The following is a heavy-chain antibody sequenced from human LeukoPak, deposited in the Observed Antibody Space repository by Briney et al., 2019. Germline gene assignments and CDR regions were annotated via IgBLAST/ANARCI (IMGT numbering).Heavy chain of an antibody. Sequence: ASVKVSCKASGYTFTSYYMHWVRQAPGQGLEWIGIINPSGGSTSYAQKFQGRVTMTRDTSTSTVYMELSSLRSEDTAVYYCARSSSTYYYDSSGPYNWFDPWGQGTLVTVSS. V-gene: IGHV1-46*01. CDR2: INPSGGST. J-gene: IGHJ5*02. D-gene: IGHD3-22*01. CDR3: ARSSSTYYYDSSGPYNWFDP. CDR1: GYTFTSYY.